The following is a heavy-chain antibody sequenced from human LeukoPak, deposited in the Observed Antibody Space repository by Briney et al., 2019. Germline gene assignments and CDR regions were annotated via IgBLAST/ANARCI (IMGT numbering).Heavy chain of an antibody. CDR3: ARDWGIAVGGTGHIDG. CDR2: INSSCDST. Sequence: GSVKVSCKASGYTFPSYHMHWVPQAPGQGLEWVGIINSSCDSTSYAHKLQGRVTMTRDTSTSTVYMELSSLRSEDPGVYYCARDWGIAVGGTGHIDGWGQRTLVSVSS. CDR1: GYTFPSYH. J-gene: IGHJ4*02. V-gene: IGHV1-46*01. D-gene: IGHD6-19*01.